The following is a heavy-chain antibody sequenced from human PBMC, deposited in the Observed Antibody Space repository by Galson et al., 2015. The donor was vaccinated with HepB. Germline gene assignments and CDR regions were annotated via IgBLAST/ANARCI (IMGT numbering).Heavy chain of an antibody. Sequence: SVKVSCKDSGYTFTSYAMHWVRQAPGQRLEWMGWINAGNGNTKYSQKFQGRVTITRDTSASTAYMELSSLRSEDTAVYYCARGGSSSWYANFDYWGQGTLVTVPS. CDR2: INAGNGNT. J-gene: IGHJ4*02. D-gene: IGHD6-13*01. V-gene: IGHV1-3*01. CDR3: ARGGSSSWYANFDY. CDR1: GYTFTSYA.